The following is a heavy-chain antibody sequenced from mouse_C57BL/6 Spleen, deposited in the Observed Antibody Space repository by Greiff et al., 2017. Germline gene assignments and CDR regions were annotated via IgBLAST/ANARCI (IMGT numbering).Heavy chain of an antibody. D-gene: IGHD2-13*01. J-gene: IGHJ4*01. V-gene: IGHV1-55*01. Sequence: VQLQQPGAELVKPGASVKMSCKASGYTFTSYWITWVKQRPGQGLEWIGDIYPGSGSTNYNEKFKSKATLTVDTSSSTAYMQLSSLTSEDSAVYYCARERVYYGDGDDYAMDYWGQGTSVTVSS. CDR3: ARERVYYGDGDDYAMDY. CDR2: IYPGSGST. CDR1: GYTFTSYW.